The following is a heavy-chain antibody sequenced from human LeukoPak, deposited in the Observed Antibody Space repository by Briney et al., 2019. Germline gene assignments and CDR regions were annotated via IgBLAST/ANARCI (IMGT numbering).Heavy chain of an antibody. D-gene: IGHD4-17*01. CDR3: ARIYGDYIMY. Sequence: PSETLSLTCAVYGGSFTGYQWSWIRQSPRKGLEWIGEINDRGTTTYNPALKTRVTMSVDTSKNQFSLRLHSVSAADTAVYYCARIYGDYIMYWGQGTLLTVSS. V-gene: IGHV4-34*01. CDR2: INDRGTT. J-gene: IGHJ4*02. CDR1: GGSFTGYQ.